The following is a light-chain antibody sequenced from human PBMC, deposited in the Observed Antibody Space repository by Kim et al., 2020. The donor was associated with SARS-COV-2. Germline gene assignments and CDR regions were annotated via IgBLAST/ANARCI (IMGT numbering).Light chain of an antibody. V-gene: IGKV1-9*01. J-gene: IGKJ1*01. CDR3: LQFNDYPRT. CDR1: QGISNY. Sequence: ASVGDKATITCRASQGISNYLAWYQQNPGKAPKVLIYGSSTLQTGVPSRFSGSGSGTEFTLTISSLQPEDFATYFCLQFNDYPRTFGQGTKVDIK. CDR2: GSS.